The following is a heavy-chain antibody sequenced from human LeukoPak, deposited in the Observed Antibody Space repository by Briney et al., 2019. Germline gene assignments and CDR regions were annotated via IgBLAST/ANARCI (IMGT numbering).Heavy chain of an antibody. CDR2: ISGSGGGT. V-gene: IGHV3-23*01. J-gene: IGHJ4*02. CDR1: GISLSNYG. Sequence: GGSLRLSCAVSGISLSNYGMSWVCQAPGKGLEWVAGISGSGGGTNYADSVKGRFTISRDNPKNTLYLQMNRLRAEDTAVYFCAKRGVVIRVILVGFHKEAYYFDSWGQGALVTVSS. D-gene: IGHD3-22*01. CDR3: AKRGVVIRVILVGFHKEAYYFDS.